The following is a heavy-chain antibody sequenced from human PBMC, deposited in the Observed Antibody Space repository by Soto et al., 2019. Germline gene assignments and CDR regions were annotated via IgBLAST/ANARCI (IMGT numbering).Heavy chain of an antibody. V-gene: IGHV1-18*01. CDR2: ISPYNGNT. D-gene: IGHD3-22*01. CDR3: AGGNYYYDSSGYYTLDY. CDR1: GYTFSTYG. Sequence: ASVKVSCKASGYTFSTYGISWVRQAPGQGLEWMGWISPYNGNTNYAQKIQGRVSMTADTSTGTAYMELRSLRSDDTAVYYCAGGNYYYDSSGYYTLDYWGQGTQVTVSS. J-gene: IGHJ4*02.